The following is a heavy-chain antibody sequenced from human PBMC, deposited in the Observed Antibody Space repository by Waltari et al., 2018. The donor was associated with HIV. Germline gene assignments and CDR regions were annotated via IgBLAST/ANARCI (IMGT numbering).Heavy chain of an antibody. J-gene: IGHJ4*02. Sequence: QVQLQESGPGLVKPSGTLSLTCAVSGGSISSSNCWSWVRQPPGKGLEWIGEIYHSGSTNYNPSLKSRVTISVDKSKNQFSLKLSSVTAADTAVYYCARDNGQYGPEYYFDYWGQGTLVTVSS. CDR2: IYHSGST. V-gene: IGHV4-4*02. CDR1: GGSISSSNC. CDR3: ARDNGQYGPEYYFDY. D-gene: IGHD2-8*01.